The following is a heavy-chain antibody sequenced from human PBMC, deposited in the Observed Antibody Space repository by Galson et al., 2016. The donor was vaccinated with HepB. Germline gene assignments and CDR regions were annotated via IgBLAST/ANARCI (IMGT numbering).Heavy chain of an antibody. CDR2: ISTSSSPI. CDR1: GITFNTYN. V-gene: IGHV3-21*01. CDR3: AKDSSSAL. J-gene: IGHJ2*01. Sequence: SLRLSCAASGITFNTYNMVWVRQAPGKGLEWVSYISTSSSPISYRDSVKGRFTISRDNAKDSLFLQMNSLRTEDTAVYYCAKDSSSALWGRGSLVTVSS. D-gene: IGHD6-6*01.